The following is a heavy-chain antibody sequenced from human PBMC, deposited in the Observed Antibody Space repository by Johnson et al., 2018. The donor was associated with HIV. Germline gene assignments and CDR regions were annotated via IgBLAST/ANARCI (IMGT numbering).Heavy chain of an antibody. CDR1: GFTISSNY. CDR2: IYSGGST. J-gene: IGHJ3*02. D-gene: IGHD3-22*01. CDR3: AASVYYYDSSGYDDAFDI. Sequence: VQLVESGGGVVQPGGSLRLSCAASGFTISSNYMSWVRQAPGKGLEWVSVIYSGGSTYYADSVKGRFTISRDNSKNTLYLQMNSLRAEDTAVYYCAASVYYYDSSGYDDAFDIWGQGTRVTVSS. V-gene: IGHV3-66*01.